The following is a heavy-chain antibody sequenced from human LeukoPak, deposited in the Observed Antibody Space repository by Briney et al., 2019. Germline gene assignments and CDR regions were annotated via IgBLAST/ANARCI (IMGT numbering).Heavy chain of an antibody. Sequence: SETLSLTCTVSGGSISSYYWSWIRQPPGKGLEWIGYIYYSGSTNYSPSLQSRVTISVDTSKNQFSLKLNSVTAADTAIYYCARHPYSGGNYPFGSWGQGILVTVSS. CDR1: GGSISSYY. D-gene: IGHD1-26*01. V-gene: IGHV4-59*08. J-gene: IGHJ4*02. CDR2: IYYSGST. CDR3: ARHPYSGGNYPFGS.